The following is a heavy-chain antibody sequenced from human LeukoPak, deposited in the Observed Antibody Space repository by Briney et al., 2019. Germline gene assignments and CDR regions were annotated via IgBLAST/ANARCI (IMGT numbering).Heavy chain of an antibody. CDR3: ARGRTMRVALDL. Sequence: SETLSLTCTVSGGSITSHYWSWIRQPPGKGLEWIGHIYYSGNTKYNPSLKSRVTISVDTSKNQFSLKLSSVTAADTAVYYCARGRTMRVALDLWGRGTLVTVSS. J-gene: IGHJ2*01. D-gene: IGHD3-3*01. V-gene: IGHV4-59*11. CDR2: IYYSGNT. CDR1: GGSITSHY.